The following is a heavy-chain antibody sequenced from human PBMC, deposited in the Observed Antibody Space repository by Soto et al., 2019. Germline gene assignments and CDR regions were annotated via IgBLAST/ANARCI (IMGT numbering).Heavy chain of an antibody. J-gene: IGHJ5*02. CDR3: ARGRGYCSSTSCGNWFDP. CDR1: GFTFSSYE. D-gene: IGHD2-2*01. CDR2: ISSSGSTI. Sequence: PGGSLRLSCAASGFTFSSYEMNWVRQAPGKGLEWVSYISSSGSTIYYADSVKGRFTISRDNAKNSLYLQMNSLRAEDTAVYYCARGRGYCSSTSCGNWFDPWGQGTLVTVS. V-gene: IGHV3-48*03.